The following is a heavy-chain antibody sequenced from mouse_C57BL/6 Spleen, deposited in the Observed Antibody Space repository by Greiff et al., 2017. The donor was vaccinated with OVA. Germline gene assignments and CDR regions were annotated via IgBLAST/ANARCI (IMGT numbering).Heavy chain of an antibody. CDR1: GYAFTNYL. J-gene: IGHJ2*01. Sequence: QVQLQQSGAELVRPGTSVKVSCKASGYAFTNYLIEWVKQRPGQGLEWIGVINPGSGGTNYNEKFKGKATLTADKSSSTAYMQLSSLTSEDSAVYFGARRGDYYGSSYLFDYWGQGTTLTVSS. V-gene: IGHV1-54*01. CDR2: INPGSGGT. CDR3: ARRGDYYGSSYLFDY. D-gene: IGHD1-1*01.